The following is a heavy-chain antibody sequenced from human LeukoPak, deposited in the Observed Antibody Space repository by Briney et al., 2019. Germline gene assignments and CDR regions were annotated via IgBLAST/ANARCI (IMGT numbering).Heavy chain of an antibody. Sequence: NPSETLSLTCTVSGGSISSSSYYWGWIRQPPGKGLEWIGSIYYSGSTYYNPSLKSRVTISVDTSKNQFSLKLSSVTAADTAVYYCARLWSGYYYFDYWGQGTLVTVSS. J-gene: IGHJ4*02. CDR3: ARLWSGYYYFDY. V-gene: IGHV4-39*01. CDR2: IYYSGST. D-gene: IGHD3-3*01. CDR1: GGSISSSSYY.